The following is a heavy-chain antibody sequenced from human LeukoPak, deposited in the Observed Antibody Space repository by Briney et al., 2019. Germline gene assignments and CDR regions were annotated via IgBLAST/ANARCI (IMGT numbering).Heavy chain of an antibody. V-gene: IGHV4-34*01. D-gene: IGHD2-21*02. Sequence: SETLSLTCAVSGVSFDDYYWSWVRQTPGKGLEWIGEINHSGYTNDSPSLKSRVTLSIDTSRKQFSLNLRSVTVADTGIYYCTRMTAGHDYWGQGNLVTVSS. CDR2: INHSGYT. J-gene: IGHJ4*02. CDR3: TRMTAGHDY. CDR1: GVSFDDYY.